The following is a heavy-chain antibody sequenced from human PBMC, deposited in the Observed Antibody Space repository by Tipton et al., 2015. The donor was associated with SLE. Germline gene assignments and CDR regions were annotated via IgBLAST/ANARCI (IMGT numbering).Heavy chain of an antibody. J-gene: IGHJ4*02. Sequence: TLSLTCTVSGGSISSGIYYWSWIRQPAGKGLEWIGRIYTTGSTNYNPSLKSRVTISVDRSKNQFSLKLSSVTAADTAMYYCARGKWFGENDYWGQGTVVTVSS. CDR1: GGSISSGIYY. CDR3: ARGKWFGENDY. CDR2: IYTTGST. D-gene: IGHD3-10*01. V-gene: IGHV4-61*02.